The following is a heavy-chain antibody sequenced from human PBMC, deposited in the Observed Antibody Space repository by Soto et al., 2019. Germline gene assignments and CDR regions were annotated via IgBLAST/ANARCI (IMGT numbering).Heavy chain of an antibody. V-gene: IGHV4-61*03. CDR3: AGGTDGKKVAY. CDR1: GGSVSSGNYY. J-gene: IGHJ4*02. CDR2: IYYTGSS. Sequence: SETLSLTCTVSGGSVSSGNYYWSWIRQPPGKGLEWIGFIYYTGSSSYNPSLESRLTMSVDMSKNHFSLKLSSVTAADTAVYYCAGGTDGKKVAYWGQGTLVTVSS. D-gene: IGHD5-12*01.